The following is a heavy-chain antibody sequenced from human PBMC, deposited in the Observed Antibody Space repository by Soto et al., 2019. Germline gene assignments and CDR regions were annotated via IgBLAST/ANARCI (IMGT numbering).Heavy chain of an antibody. CDR1: GGSFNSGGYY. D-gene: IGHD6-13*01. V-gene: IGHV4-31*03. J-gene: IGHJ4*02. Sequence: QVQLQESGPGLVKPSQTLSLICTVSGGSFNSGGYYWNRIRQNPGEGLEWFGYIVYSGGTYYNPFLRRRVTISAATSENQFSLNLSSVTAADTAVYFCARVYRQSGYSSSWVFDYWGQGTLVNVS. CDR3: ARVYRQSGYSSSWVFDY. CDR2: IVYSGGT.